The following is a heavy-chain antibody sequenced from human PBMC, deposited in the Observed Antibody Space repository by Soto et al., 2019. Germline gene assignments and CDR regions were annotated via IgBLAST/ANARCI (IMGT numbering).Heavy chain of an antibody. J-gene: IGHJ6*02. D-gene: IGHD3-10*01. CDR1: GFTFVCYC. V-gene: IGHV3-30*18. Sequence: GRSLILSCGVAGFTFVCYCMHWVSQDPGKGLEWVAVISYDGSNKYYADSVKGRFTISRDNSKNTLYLQMNSLRAEDTAVYYCAKDAGYYGSGSYWPPGYYYGMDVWGQGTTVTVSS. CDR2: ISYDGSNK. CDR3: AKDAGYYGSGSYWPPGYYYGMDV.